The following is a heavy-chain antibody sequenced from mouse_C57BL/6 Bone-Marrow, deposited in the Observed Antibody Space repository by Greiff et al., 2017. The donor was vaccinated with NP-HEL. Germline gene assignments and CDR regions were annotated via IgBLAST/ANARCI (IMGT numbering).Heavy chain of an antibody. CDR3: ARHPYDFDY. Sequence: QVQLQQSGAELAKPGASVKLSCKASGYTFTSYWLHWVKQRPGQGLEWIGYLNPSSGYTKYKQKFKDKATLTADKSSSTAYIQLSSLTYEDSAVYYCARHPYDFDYWGQGTTLTVSS. CDR2: LNPSSGYT. V-gene: IGHV1-7*01. D-gene: IGHD1-1*01. J-gene: IGHJ2*01. CDR1: GYTFTSYW.